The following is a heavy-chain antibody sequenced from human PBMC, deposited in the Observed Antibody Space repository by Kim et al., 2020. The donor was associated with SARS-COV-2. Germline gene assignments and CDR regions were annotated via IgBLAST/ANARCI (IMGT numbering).Heavy chain of an antibody. D-gene: IGHD6-6*01. CDR3: ARGYVSARLGV. J-gene: IGHJ4*02. Sequence: SETLSLTCAVYGGSLSDSYGTWIRQPPGKGLEWIGEIIHSGSTSYNPSLKSRVTISVDTSRNQVSLKLNSVTAADTAVYYCARGYVSARLGVWGQGTLVTVSS. CDR2: IIHSGST. V-gene: IGHV4-34*01. CDR1: GGSLSDSY.